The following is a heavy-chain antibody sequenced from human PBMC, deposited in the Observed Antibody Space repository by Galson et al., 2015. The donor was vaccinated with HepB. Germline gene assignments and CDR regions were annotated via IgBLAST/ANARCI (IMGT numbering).Heavy chain of an antibody. V-gene: IGHV3-23*01. D-gene: IGHD5-18*01. CDR2: ITGKGDST. CDR3: TKGYGLFDS. Sequence: LRLSCAASGFAFDSHAMSWVRQAPGRGLEWISGITGKGDSTFYADSVKGRFTVSKDNSNNMLYLQMNSLRAEDAGLYFCTKGYGLFDSWGQGILVTVSS. J-gene: IGHJ5*01. CDR1: GFAFDSHA.